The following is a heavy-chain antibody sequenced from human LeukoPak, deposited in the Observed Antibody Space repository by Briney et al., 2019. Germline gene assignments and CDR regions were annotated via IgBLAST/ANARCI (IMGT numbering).Heavy chain of an antibody. D-gene: IGHD5-24*01. J-gene: IGHJ4*02. CDR2: ISAYNGNT. Sequence: WASVTVSFKASGYTFTSYGISWVRQAPGQGLEWMGWISAYNGNTNYAQKLQGRVTMTTDTSTSTAYMELRSLRSDDTAVYYCAREDQEMATRYWGQGTLVTVSS. CDR1: GYTFTSYG. CDR3: AREDQEMATRY. V-gene: IGHV1-18*01.